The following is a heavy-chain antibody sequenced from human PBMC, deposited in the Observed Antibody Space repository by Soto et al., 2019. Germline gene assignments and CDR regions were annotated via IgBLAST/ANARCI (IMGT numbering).Heavy chain of an antibody. CDR2: ISSSSSTI. V-gene: IGHV3-48*01. J-gene: IGHJ4*02. Sequence: GGSLRLSCAAAGFTFSSYSMNWVRQAPGKGLEWVSYISSSSSTIYYADSVKGRFTISRDNAKNSLYLQMNSLRAEDTAVYYCASPIGELYDWGQGTLVTVSS. D-gene: IGHD3-10*01. CDR3: ASPIGELYD. CDR1: GFTFSSYS.